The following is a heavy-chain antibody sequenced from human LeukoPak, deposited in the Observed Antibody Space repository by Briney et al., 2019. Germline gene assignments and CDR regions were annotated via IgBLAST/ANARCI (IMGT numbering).Heavy chain of an antibody. D-gene: IGHD2-15*01. CDR1: GFTFSSHT. CDR3: ARDGETFTRYCSGGSCYRKFDD. Sequence: GGSLRLSCAASGFTFSSHTMNWVRQAPGKGLEWVSSISSGNSYIYYADSVKGRFTISRDTAKHSLYLQMNSLGAEDTAVSYCARDGETFTRYCSGGSCYRKFDDWGQGTLVTVSS. V-gene: IGHV3-21*01. CDR2: ISSGNSYI. J-gene: IGHJ4*02.